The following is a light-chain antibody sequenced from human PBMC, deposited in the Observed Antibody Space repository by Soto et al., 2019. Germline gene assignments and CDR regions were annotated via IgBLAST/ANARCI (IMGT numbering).Light chain of an antibody. V-gene: IGKV3-15*01. J-gene: IGKJ4*01. CDR3: QQYNNWPLT. CDR1: QSVSGY. Sequence: EIVMTQSPVTLSVSPGERATLSCRASQSVSGYLAWYQQKPGQAPRLLIYGASTRATGIPARFSGSGSGTEFTLTISSLQSEDFAVYSCQQYNNWPLTFVGGTKVDIK. CDR2: GAS.